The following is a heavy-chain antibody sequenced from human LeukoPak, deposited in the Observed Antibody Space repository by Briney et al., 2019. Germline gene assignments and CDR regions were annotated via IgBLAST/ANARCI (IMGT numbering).Heavy chain of an antibody. CDR1: GFTFDDYA. CDR3: AKGRPTIPDPGVLDY. J-gene: IGHJ4*02. CDR2: ISGDGGST. V-gene: IGHV3-43*02. Sequence: GGSLRLSCAASGFTFDDYAMHWVRQAPGKGLEWVSLISGDGGSTYYADSVKGRFTISRDNSKNSLYLQMNSLRTEDTALYFCAKGRPTIPDPGVLDYWGQGTLVTVSS. D-gene: IGHD2-2*02.